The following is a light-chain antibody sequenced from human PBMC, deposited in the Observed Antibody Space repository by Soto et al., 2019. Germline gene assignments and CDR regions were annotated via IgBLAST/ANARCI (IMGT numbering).Light chain of an antibody. CDR3: QQSYSTPGWT. V-gene: IGKV1-39*01. CDR1: QSINSY. Sequence: DIQMTQSPSSLSASVGDRVTITCRASQSINSYLNWYHQKPGKATKLLIYAASSLQSGVPSRFSGSGSGTDFTLTISSLQPEDFATYYCQQSYSTPGWTFGQGTKVEIK. J-gene: IGKJ1*01. CDR2: AAS.